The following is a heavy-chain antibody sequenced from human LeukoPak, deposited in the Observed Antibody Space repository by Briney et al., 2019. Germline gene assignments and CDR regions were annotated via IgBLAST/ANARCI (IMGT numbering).Heavy chain of an antibody. J-gene: IGHJ5*02. CDR1: GYTFTSYY. V-gene: IGHV1-46*01. Sequence: ASVKVSCMASGYTFTSYYMHWVRQAPGQGLEWMGIINPSGGSTSYAQKFQGRVTMTRDTSTSTVYMELSSLRSEDTAVYYCARGDIVVVVAATGWFDPWGQGTLVTVSS. CDR3: ARGDIVVVVAATGWFDP. CDR2: INPSGGST. D-gene: IGHD2-15*01.